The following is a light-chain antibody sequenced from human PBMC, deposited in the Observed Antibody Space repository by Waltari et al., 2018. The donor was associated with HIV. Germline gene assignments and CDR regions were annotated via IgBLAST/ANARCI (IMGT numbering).Light chain of an antibody. Sequence: QSVLTQTPSASRAPGQRILMSCSGTNSNVGNNFVSWFQQVSGGAPKPAIYRNDQRPSVFPARFSAAKSGSTASLAIAGLQSDDEAEYFCASWDDKLNHWVFGGGTKLTV. V-gene: IGLV1-44*01. J-gene: IGLJ3*02. CDR3: ASWDDKLNHWV. CDR2: RND. CDR1: NSNVGNNF.